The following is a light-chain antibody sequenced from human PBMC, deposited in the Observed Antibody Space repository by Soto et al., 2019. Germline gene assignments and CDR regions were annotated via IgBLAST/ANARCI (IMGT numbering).Light chain of an antibody. Sequence: EIVMTQSPATLSFFPWEIATLSCRASQSVSSDLAWYQQKPGQAPRLFIYGAFTRATGIPDRFSGSGSGTDFTLTISRLETEDFAVYYCQQNETLITFGQGTRLEIK. V-gene: IGKV3D-15*01. CDR2: GAF. CDR3: QQNETLIT. CDR1: QSVSSD. J-gene: IGKJ5*01.